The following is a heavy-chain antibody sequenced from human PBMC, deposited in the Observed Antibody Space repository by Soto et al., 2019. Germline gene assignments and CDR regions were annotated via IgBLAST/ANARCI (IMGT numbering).Heavy chain of an antibody. CDR1: GGSISSSNW. J-gene: IGHJ6*02. CDR3: ARDLRFRRGYIVATAPGYYGMDV. D-gene: IGHD5-12*01. V-gene: IGHV4-4*02. CDR2: IYHSGST. Sequence: SETLSLTCAVSGGSISSSNWWSCVRQPPGKGLEWIGDIYHSGSTNYNPSLKSRVTISVDKSKNQFSLKLSSVTAADTAVYYCARDLRFRRGYIVATAPGYYGMDVWGQGTTVTVSS.